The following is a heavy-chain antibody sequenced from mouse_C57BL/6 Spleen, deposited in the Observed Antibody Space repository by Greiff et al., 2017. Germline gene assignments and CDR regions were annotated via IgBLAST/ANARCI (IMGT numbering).Heavy chain of an antibody. CDR1: GYTFTDHT. CDR2: IYPRDGST. D-gene: IGHD2-10*02. CDR3: AREGVCSLFDY. J-gene: IGHJ2*01. Sequence: VQLQQSDAELVKPGASVKISCKVSGYTFTDHTIHWMKQRPEQGLEWIGYIYPRDGSTKYNEKFKGKATLTADKSSSTACMQLNSRTSEDSAAYFCAREGVCSLFDYWGQGTTLTVSS. V-gene: IGHV1-78*01.